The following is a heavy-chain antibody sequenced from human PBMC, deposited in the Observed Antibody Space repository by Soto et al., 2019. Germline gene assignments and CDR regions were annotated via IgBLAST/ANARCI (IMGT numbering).Heavy chain of an antibody. CDR1: GYTFTGYY. Sequence: ASVKVSCKASGYTFTGYYMHWVRQAPGQGLEWMGWINPNSGGTNYAQKFQGWVTMTRDTSISTAYMELSRLRSDDTAVYYCARDRTHYYGSGSYYKPPYGMDVWGQGTTVTVS. CDR2: INPNSGGT. J-gene: IGHJ6*02. CDR3: ARDRTHYYGSGSYYKPPYGMDV. D-gene: IGHD3-10*01. V-gene: IGHV1-2*04.